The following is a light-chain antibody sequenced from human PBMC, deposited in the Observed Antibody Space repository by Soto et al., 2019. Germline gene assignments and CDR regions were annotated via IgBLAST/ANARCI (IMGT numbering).Light chain of an antibody. V-gene: IGKV1-5*01. CDR3: QQYNTPWT. CDR1: QSISRW. CDR2: DAS. J-gene: IGKJ1*01. Sequence: DIQMTLSPSTLSASVGDRVTITCRASQSISRWLAWYQQKPGKAPNLLIYDASTLHSGVPSRFSGSGSGTEFPLTITSLQPDDFATYFCQQYNTPWTFGQGTNVEIK.